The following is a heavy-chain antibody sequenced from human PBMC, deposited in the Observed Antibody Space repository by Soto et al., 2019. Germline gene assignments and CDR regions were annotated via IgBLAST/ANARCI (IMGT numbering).Heavy chain of an antibody. CDR1: GFSLSTNGVG. CDR2: IYWDDDK. CDR3: AHGGIGRTGGGLDV. Sequence: SGPTLVNPTQTLTLTCTFSGFSLSTNGVGVGWIRQSPGKALEWLALIYWDDDKRYSPSLKSRLTITKDTSKNQVVLTMTNMDPVDTATYFYAHGGIGRTGGGLDVWGQGTTVTVSS. V-gene: IGHV2-5*02. J-gene: IGHJ6*02. D-gene: IGHD1-26*01.